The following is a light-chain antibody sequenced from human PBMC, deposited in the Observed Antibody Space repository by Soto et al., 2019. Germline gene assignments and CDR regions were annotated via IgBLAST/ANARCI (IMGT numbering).Light chain of an antibody. J-gene: IGLJ3*02. V-gene: IGLV1-40*01. Sequence: QLVLTQPPSVSGAPGQRVTISCTESSSNIGAGYDVHWYQQLPGTAPKLLIYGNSNRPSGVPDRFSGSKSGTSASLAITGLQAEDEADYYCQSYDSSLSGWVFGRGTQLTVL. CDR3: QSYDSSLSGWV. CDR1: SSNIGAGYD. CDR2: GNS.